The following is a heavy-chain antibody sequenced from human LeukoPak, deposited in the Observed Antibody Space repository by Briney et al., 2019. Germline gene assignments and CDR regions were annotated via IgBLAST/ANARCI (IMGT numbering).Heavy chain of an antibody. CDR2: ISGSGGST. Sequence: PGGSLRLSCAASGFTFSSYGMHWVRQAPGKGLEWVSAISGSGGSTYYADSVKGRFTISRDNSKNTLYLQMNSLRAEDTAVYYCAKRVFAGGTMVRGPHAFDIWGQGTMVTVSS. D-gene: IGHD3-10*01. CDR3: AKRVFAGGTMVRGPHAFDI. CDR1: GFTFSSYG. J-gene: IGHJ3*02. V-gene: IGHV3-23*01.